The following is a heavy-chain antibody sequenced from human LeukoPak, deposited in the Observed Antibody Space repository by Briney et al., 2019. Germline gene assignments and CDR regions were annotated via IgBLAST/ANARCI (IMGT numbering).Heavy chain of an antibody. CDR2: INPNSGGT. D-gene: IGHD3-9*01. J-gene: IGHJ4*02. Sequence: PSVKVSCKASGYTFTSYYMHWVRQAPGQGLEWMGRINPNSGGTNYAQKFQGRVTMTRDTSISTAYMELSRLRSDDTAVYYCARDMAYYDILTGRMDYWGQGTLVTVSS. CDR1: GYTFTSYY. CDR3: ARDMAYYDILTGRMDY. V-gene: IGHV1-2*06.